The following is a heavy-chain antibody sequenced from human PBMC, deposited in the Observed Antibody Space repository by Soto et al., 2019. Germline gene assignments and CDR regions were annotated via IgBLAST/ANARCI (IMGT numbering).Heavy chain of an antibody. CDR1: GGTFSSYT. CDR2: IIPILGIA. Sequence: QVQLVQSGAEVKKPGSSVKVSCKASGGTFSSYTISWVRQAPGQGLEWTGRIIPILGIANYAQKFQGRVTITADKSTSTAYMELSSLRSEDTAVYYCARDTGEEYYDFWSGYHDYWGQGTLVTVSS. D-gene: IGHD3-3*01. CDR3: ARDTGEEYYDFWSGYHDY. J-gene: IGHJ4*02. V-gene: IGHV1-69*08.